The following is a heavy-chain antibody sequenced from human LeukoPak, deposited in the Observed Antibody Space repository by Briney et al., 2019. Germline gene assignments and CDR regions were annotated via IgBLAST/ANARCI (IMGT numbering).Heavy chain of an antibody. V-gene: IGHV3-21*01. D-gene: IGHD2-15*01. CDR3: AKADRVAAKNWFDP. Sequence: GGSLRLSCAASGFTFSSYSMNWVRQAPGKGLEWVSSISTSSSYIYYADSVKGRFTISRDNAKNSLYVQMDSLRAEDTAVYYCAKADRVAAKNWFDPWGQGTLVTVSS. CDR2: ISTSSSYI. CDR1: GFTFSSYS. J-gene: IGHJ5*02.